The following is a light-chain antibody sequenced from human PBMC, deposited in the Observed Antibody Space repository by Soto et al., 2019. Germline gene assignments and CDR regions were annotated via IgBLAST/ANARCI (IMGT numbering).Light chain of an antibody. CDR1: ASDVGAYNY. CDR2: DVT. Sequence: QSALTQPRSVSGSPGQSVTISCTGTASDVGAYNYVAWYQQYPGKAPKLIIYDVTTRPSGVPDRFSGSKSGNTASLTISGLQAKDEADYFCSSYAGSYTVVFGGGTKLTVL. V-gene: IGLV2-11*01. J-gene: IGLJ2*01. CDR3: SSYAGSYTVV.